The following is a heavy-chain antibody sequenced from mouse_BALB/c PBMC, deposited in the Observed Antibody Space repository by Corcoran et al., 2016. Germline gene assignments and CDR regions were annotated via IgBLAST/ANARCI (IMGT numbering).Heavy chain of an antibody. CDR1: GYTFTSYV. J-gene: IGHJ4*01. CDR2: INPYNDGT. V-gene: IGHV1S136*01. CDR3: ARLYPGIAMDY. Sequence: EVQLQQSGPELVKPGASVKMSCKASGYTFTSYVMHWVKQKPGQGLEWIGYINPYNDGTKYNEKFKGKATLTSDKSFNTAYMELSSLTSEDSAVYYCARLYPGIAMDYWGQGTSVTVSS.